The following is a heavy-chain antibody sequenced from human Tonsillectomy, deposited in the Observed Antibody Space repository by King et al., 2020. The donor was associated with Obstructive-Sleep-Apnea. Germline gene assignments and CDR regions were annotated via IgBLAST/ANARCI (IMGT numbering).Heavy chain of an antibody. CDR1: GGSISSGDYF. J-gene: IGHJ4*02. Sequence: QLQESGPGLVKPSQTLSLTCTVSGGSISSGDYFWNWIRQPPGKGLEWIGYIYYSGNSYYNPSLRSRVTISVDTSKNQFSLKLSSVTAADTAVYYCAGDRVDYGDYYFDYWGQGTLVTVSS. CDR3: AGDRVDYGDYYFDY. V-gene: IGHV4-30-4*01. D-gene: IGHD4-17*01. CDR2: IYYSGNS.